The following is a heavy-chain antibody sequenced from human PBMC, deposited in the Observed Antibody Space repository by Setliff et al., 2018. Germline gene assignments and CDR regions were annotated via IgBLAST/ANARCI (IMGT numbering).Heavy chain of an antibody. Sequence: SETLSLTCTVSGGSISSHYWSWIRQPPGKGLEWIGSIYYSGSTNYNPSLKSRVTISVDTSKNQFSLKLSSVAAADTAVYYCAREANIQNIVVVPAATFDPWGQGTLVTVSS. CDR2: IYYSGST. V-gene: IGHV4-59*11. CDR3: AREANIQNIVVVPAATFDP. D-gene: IGHD2-2*01. J-gene: IGHJ5*02. CDR1: GGSISSHY.